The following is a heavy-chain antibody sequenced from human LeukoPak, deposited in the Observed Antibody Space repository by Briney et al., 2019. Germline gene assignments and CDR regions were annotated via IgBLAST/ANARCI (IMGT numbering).Heavy chain of an antibody. CDR1: GGPISSSNW. CDR3: ASWEYYDILTGYVPGY. J-gene: IGHJ4*02. CDR2: IYHSGST. D-gene: IGHD3-9*01. V-gene: IGHV4-4*02. Sequence: PSETLSLTCAVSGGPISSSNWRSWVRQPPGKGLEWIGEIYHSGSTNYNPSLKSRVTISVEKSKNQFSLKLSSVTAADTAVYYCASWEYYDILTGYVPGYWGQGTLVTVSS.